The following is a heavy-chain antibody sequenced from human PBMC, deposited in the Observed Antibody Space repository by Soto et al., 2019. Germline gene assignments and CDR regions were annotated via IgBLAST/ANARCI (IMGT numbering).Heavy chain of an antibody. CDR2: IYYSGST. J-gene: IGHJ3*02. D-gene: IGHD6-6*01. V-gene: IGHV4-31*03. Sequence: SETLSLTCTVSGGSISSGGYYWSWIRQHPGKGLEWIGYIYYSGSTYYNPSLKSRVTISVDTSKNQFSLKLSSVTAADTAVYYCARDVVTGLSNAFDIWGQGTMVTVSS. CDR3: ARDVVTGLSNAFDI. CDR1: GGSISSGGYY.